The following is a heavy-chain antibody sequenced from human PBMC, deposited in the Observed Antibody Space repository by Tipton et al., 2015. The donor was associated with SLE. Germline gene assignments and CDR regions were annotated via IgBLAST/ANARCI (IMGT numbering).Heavy chain of an antibody. CDR1: GFTFSSYS. Sequence: SLRLSCAASGFTFSSYSMNWVRQAPGKGLEWVSSISSSSSYTNYADSVKGRFTISRDNAKNSLYLQMNSLRAEDTAVYYCARDGDYGDYNDYWGQGTLVTVSS. CDR3: ARDGDYGDYNDY. V-gene: IGHV3-21*04. CDR2: ISSSSSYT. D-gene: IGHD4-17*01. J-gene: IGHJ4*02.